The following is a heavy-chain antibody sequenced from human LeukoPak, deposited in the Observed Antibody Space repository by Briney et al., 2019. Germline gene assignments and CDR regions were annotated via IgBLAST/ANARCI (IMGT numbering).Heavy chain of an antibody. V-gene: IGHV4-61*08. CDR1: GGSLTDGDYY. CDR3: VRIFGYYQESMDV. CDR2: TWRG. J-gene: IGHJ6*02. Sequence: NSSETLSLTCTASGGSLTDGDYYWGWVRQSPGTGLHWLATTWRGASLNSRVTISLDTSQNQFSLRLASVTASDTAVYYCVRIFGYYQESMDVWGPGITVTVSS. D-gene: IGHD3-3*01.